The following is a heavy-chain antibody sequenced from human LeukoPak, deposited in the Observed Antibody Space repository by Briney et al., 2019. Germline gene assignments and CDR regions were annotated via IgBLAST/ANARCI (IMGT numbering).Heavy chain of an antibody. Sequence: ASVTVSCKASGYTFTSYGISWVRQAPGQGLEWMGWISAYNGNTNYAQKLQGRVTMTTDTSTSTAYMELRSLRSDDTAVYYCARDTAVVVPAAIRPNWFDPWGQGTLVTVSS. V-gene: IGHV1-18*01. CDR2: ISAYNGNT. J-gene: IGHJ5*02. CDR3: ARDTAVVVPAAIRPNWFDP. D-gene: IGHD2-2*02. CDR1: GYTFTSYG.